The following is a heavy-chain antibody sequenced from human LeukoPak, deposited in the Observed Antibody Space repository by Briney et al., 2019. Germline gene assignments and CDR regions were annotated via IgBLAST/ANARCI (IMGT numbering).Heavy chain of an antibody. V-gene: IGHV3-11*01. CDR3: AKNRYQLLPIFDY. CDR2: ISGSGSTV. D-gene: IGHD2-2*01. Sequence: PGGSLRLSCAASGFTFSDYYMSWIRQAPGKGLEWVSYISGSGSTVYYAASVRGRFTISRDNAKNSLFLQMSSLRAEDTAVYYCAKNRYQLLPIFDYWGQGTLVTVSS. CDR1: GFTFSDYY. J-gene: IGHJ4*02.